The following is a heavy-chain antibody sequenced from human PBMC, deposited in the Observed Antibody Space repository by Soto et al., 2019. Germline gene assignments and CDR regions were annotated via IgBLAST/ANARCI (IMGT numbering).Heavy chain of an antibody. D-gene: IGHD3-10*01. CDR3: TTDYYGSGSSRYYFDY. Sequence: GGSLRLSCAASGFTFSNAWMSWVRPAPGKGLEWVGRIKSKTDGGTTDYAAPVKGRFTISRDDSKNTLYLQMNSLKTEDTAVYYCTTDYYGSGSSRYYFDYWGQGTLVTVSS. CDR2: IKSKTDGGTT. CDR1: GFTFSNAW. V-gene: IGHV3-15*01. J-gene: IGHJ4*02.